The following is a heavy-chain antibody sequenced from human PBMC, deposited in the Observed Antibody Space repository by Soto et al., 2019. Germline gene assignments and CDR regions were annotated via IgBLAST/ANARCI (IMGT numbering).Heavy chain of an antibody. CDR3: ARGDSGYYDSSGYYSY. D-gene: IGHD3-22*01. Sequence: QVQLQESGPGLVKPSQTLSLTCTVSGGSISSGGYYWSWIRQHPGKGLEWIGYIYYSGSTYYNPSLKSRVTISVDASKNQFSLKLSSVTAADTAVYYCARGDSGYYDSSGYYSYWGQGTLVTVSS. CDR2: IYYSGST. J-gene: IGHJ4*02. CDR1: GGSISSGGYY. V-gene: IGHV4-31*03.